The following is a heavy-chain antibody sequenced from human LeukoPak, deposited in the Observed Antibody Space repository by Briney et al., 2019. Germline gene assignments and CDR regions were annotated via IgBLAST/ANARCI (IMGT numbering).Heavy chain of an antibody. D-gene: IGHD3-10*01. CDR1: GGTFSSYA. V-gene: IGHV1-69*05. CDR3: ARGGKYYYGSGSYLGY. CDR2: ITPIFGTA. J-gene: IGHJ4*02. Sequence: SVKVSCKASGGTFSSYAISWVRQAPGQGLEWMGGITPIFGTANYAQKFQGRVTITTDESTSTAYMELSSLRSEDTAVYYCARGGKYYYGSGSYLGYWGQGTLVTVSS.